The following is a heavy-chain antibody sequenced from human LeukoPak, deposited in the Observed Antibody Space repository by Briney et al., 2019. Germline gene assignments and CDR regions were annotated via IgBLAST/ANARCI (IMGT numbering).Heavy chain of an antibody. CDR1: GFTFSSYA. V-gene: IGHV3-64D*06. D-gene: IGHD2-2*01. CDR3: VKEEACSSTSCYLAGMDV. CDR2: ISSNGGST. Sequence: TGGSLRLSCSASGFTFSSYAMHWVRQAPGKGLEYVSAISSNGGSTYYADSVKSRFTISRDNSKNTLYLQMSSLRAEDTAVYYCVKEEACSSTSCYLAGMDVWGKGTTVTVSS. J-gene: IGHJ6*04.